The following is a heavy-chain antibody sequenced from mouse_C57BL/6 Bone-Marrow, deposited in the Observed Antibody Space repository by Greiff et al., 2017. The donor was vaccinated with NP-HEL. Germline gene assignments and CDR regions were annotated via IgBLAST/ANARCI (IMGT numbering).Heavy chain of an antibody. CDR2: ISDGGSYT. CDR1: GFTFSSYA. CDR3: ASFSGVSFDY. J-gene: IGHJ2*01. Sequence: DVMLVESGGGLVKPGGSLKLSCAASGFTFSSYAMSWVRQTPEKRLEWVATISDGGSYTYYPDNVKGRFTISRDNAKNNLYLQMSHLKAEDTAMYYCASFSGVSFDYWGQGTTLTVSS. V-gene: IGHV5-4*03. D-gene: IGHD3-1*01.